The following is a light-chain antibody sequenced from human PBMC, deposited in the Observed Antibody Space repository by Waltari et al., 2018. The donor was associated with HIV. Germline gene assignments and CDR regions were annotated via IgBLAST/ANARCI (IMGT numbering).Light chain of an antibody. Sequence: QSDLPQPPSASGSPGQSVTISCTGTSIDVGGYDYFSWYQHPPVKVPSLIMYEVSKRPSGVPDRFSGFKSGNTASLTVSGLQAEDEADYYCTSYAGSGEYVFGTGTKVTVL. CDR2: EVS. J-gene: IGLJ1*01. V-gene: IGLV2-8*01. CDR3: TSYAGSGEYV. CDR1: SIDVGGYDY.